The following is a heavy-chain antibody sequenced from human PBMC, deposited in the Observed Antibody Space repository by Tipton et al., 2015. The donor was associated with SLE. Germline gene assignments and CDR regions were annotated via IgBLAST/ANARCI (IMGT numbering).Heavy chain of an antibody. J-gene: IGHJ5*02. CDR2: VYYSGTS. Sequence: LRLSCTVSGGSITSYYWSWIRQPPGKGLEWIGFVYYSGTSGYNASLKSRITMSVDTSKNQFSLKLSSVTAADTAVYYCTSLTGNNWFDPWGQGTLVTVSS. CDR1: GGSITSYY. CDR3: TSLTGNNWFDP. V-gene: IGHV4-59*01. D-gene: IGHD7-27*01.